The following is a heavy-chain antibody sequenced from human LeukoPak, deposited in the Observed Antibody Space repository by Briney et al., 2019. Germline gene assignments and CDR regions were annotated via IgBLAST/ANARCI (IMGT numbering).Heavy chain of an antibody. J-gene: IGHJ4*02. CDR2: VYYSGST. V-gene: IGHV4-39*01. D-gene: IGHD1-26*01. CDR1: GVSISGSPHY. Sequence: SETLSLTCGVSGVSISGSPHYWAWLRQSPGKGLEWLANVYYSGSTYKNQSLKSRVTVSVDTSKNQFSLKLTSVTAADTALYYCARHMENNEGSGSYGYFDLWGQGTLVTVSS. CDR3: ARHMENNEGSGSYGYFDL.